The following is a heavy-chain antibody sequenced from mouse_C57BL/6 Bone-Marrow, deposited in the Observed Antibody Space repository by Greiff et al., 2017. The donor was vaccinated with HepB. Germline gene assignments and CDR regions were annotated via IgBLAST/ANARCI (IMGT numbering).Heavy chain of an antibody. D-gene: IGHD2-1*01. Sequence: VQLQQPGAELVKPGASVKMSCKASGYTFTSYWITWVKQRPGQGLEWIGDIYPGSGSTNYNEKFKSKAKLTVDTSSSTAYMQRSSLTSEDSAVYYCARGGNYWYFDVWGTGTTVTVSS. J-gene: IGHJ1*03. CDR1: GYTFTSYW. V-gene: IGHV1-55*01. CDR3: ARGGNYWYFDV. CDR2: IYPGSGST.